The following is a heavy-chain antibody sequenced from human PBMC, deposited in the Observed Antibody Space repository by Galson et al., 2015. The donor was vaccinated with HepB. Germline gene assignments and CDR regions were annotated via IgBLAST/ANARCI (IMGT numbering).Heavy chain of an antibody. CDR3: ARNELLWFGELLSPTDY. V-gene: IGHV1-2*02. Sequence: SVKVSCKASGYTFTGYYMHWVRQAPGQGLEWMGWINPNSGGTNYAQEFQGRVTMTRDTSISTAYMELSRLRSDDTAVYYCARNELLWFGELLSPTDYWGQGTLVTVSS. D-gene: IGHD3-10*01. CDR1: GYTFTGYY. J-gene: IGHJ4*02. CDR2: INPNSGGT.